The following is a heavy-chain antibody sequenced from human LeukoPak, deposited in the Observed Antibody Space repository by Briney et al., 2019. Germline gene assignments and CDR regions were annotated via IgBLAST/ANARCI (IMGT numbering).Heavy chain of an antibody. J-gene: IGHJ4*02. V-gene: IGHV4-61*02. CDR3: ARELPHYYYDSSGYFDY. CDR2: IYTSGST. CDR1: GGSISSGSYY. D-gene: IGHD3-22*01. Sequence: SPTLSLTCTVSGGSISSGSYYWSWIRQPAGKGLEWIGRIYTSGSTNYNPSLKSRVTISVDTSKNQFSLKLSSVTAADTAVYYCARELPHYYYDSSGYFDYWGQGTLVTVSS.